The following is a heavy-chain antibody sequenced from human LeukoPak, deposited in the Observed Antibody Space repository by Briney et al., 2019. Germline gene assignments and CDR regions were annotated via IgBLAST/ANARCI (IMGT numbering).Heavy chain of an antibody. Sequence: ASVKVSCKVSGYTLTELSMHWVRQAPGKGLEWMGGFVPEDGETIYAQKFQGRVTMTEDTSTDTAYMELSSLRSEDTAVYYCATGLRYFESRDYWGQGTLVTVSS. CDR2: FVPEDGET. J-gene: IGHJ4*02. D-gene: IGHD3-9*01. V-gene: IGHV1-24*01. CDR1: GYTLTELS. CDR3: ATGLRYFESRDY.